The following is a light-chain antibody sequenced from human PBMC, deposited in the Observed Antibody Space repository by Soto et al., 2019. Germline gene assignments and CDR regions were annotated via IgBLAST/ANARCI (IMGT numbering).Light chain of an antibody. J-gene: IGKJ1*01. CDR3: QQYSTYPWT. CDR1: QTISTW. Sequence: DSQMTKYHYTLSASVGDRVTITWRASQTISTWMAWYQQKPGKAPKVLIFDASSLESGVPSRFSGSGSATEFTLTISILQPDDFATYYCQQYSTYPWTFGQGTKVDIK. CDR2: DAS. V-gene: IGKV1-5*01.